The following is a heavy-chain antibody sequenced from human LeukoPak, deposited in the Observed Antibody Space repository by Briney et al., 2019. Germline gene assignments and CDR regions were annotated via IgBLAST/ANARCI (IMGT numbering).Heavy chain of an antibody. J-gene: IGHJ5*02. D-gene: IGHD1-26*01. V-gene: IGHV4-59*01. CDR3: GRVGISRSS. CDR1: GGSISSYY. CDR2: IYYSGST. Sequence: SETLSLTCSVSGGSISSYYWSWIRQPPGKGLEWIGYIYYSGSTSYNPSLESRLNISLDMSKNHFSLTLNSVTAADTAVYYCGRVGISRSSWGQGTLVIVSS.